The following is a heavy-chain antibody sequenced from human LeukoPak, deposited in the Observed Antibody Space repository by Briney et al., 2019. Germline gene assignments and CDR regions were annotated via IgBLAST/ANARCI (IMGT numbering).Heavy chain of an antibody. J-gene: IGHJ4*02. D-gene: IGHD5-18*01. Sequence: GGSLRLACAASGFTFSSYSMNWVRQAPGKGLEWVSSISSSSSYIYYADSVKGRFTISRDNAKTSLYLQMNSLRAEDTAVYYCARDLSGIAGYTYGRGIDYWGQGTLVTVSS. V-gene: IGHV3-21*01. CDR2: ISSSSSYI. CDR3: ARDLSGIAGYTYGRGIDY. CDR1: GFTFSSYS.